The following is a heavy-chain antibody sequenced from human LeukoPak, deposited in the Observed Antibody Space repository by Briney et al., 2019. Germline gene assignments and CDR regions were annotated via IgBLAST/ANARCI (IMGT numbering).Heavy chain of an antibody. Sequence: SETLSLTCTVSGGSISSGSYYWSWIRQPAGKGLVWIGRMYTSGSTNYNPSLNSRVTISLDTSKNQFSLKLSSVTAADTAVYYCATTGYCSGNSCYLNPIDYWGQGTLVTVSS. V-gene: IGHV4-61*02. CDR2: MYTSGST. CDR3: ATTGYCSGNSCYLNPIDY. D-gene: IGHD2-15*01. CDR1: GGSISSGSYY. J-gene: IGHJ4*02.